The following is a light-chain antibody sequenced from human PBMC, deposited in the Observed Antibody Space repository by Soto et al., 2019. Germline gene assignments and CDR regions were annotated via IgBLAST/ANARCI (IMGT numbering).Light chain of an antibody. V-gene: IGKV3-15*01. CDR1: QSVSSN. CDR3: QQYNNWPRRT. Sequence: EIVMTQSPDTLSVSPGERATLSCRASQSVSSNLAWYQQKPGQAPRLLIYGASTSAAGIPARFIGSGSGTEFTLTISSLQSEDFAVYYCQQYNNWPRRTFGQWTNVEIK. J-gene: IGKJ1*01. CDR2: GAS.